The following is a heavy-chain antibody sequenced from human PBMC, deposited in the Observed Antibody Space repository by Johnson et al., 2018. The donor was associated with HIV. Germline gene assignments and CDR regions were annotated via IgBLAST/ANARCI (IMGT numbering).Heavy chain of an antibody. J-gene: IGHJ3*02. D-gene: IGHD4-23*01. CDR1: GFTFSSYA. V-gene: IGHV3-30-3*01. Sequence: QVQLVESGGDVVQPGRSLRLSCTASGFTFSSYALHWVRQAPGKGLEWVAVLSYDGSNKFYADSVTGRFTISRDNSKNTLYLQMNSLRTEDTAMYYCARERGYFGNPAFDIWGQGTMVTVTS. CDR2: LSYDGSNK. CDR3: ARERGYFGNPAFDI.